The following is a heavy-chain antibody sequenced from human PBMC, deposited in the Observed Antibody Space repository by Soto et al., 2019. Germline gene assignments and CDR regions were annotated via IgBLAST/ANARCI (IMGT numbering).Heavy chain of an antibody. CDR2: INHSGST. CDR3: ASIYGSRVYYYYGMDV. CDR1: GGSFSGYY. V-gene: IGHV4-34*01. J-gene: IGHJ6*02. Sequence: SETLSLTCAVYGGSFSGYYWSWIRQPPGKGLEWIGEINHSGSTNYNPSLKSRVTISVDTSKNQFSLKLSSVTAADTAVYYCASIYGSRVYYYYGMDVWGQGTTVT. D-gene: IGHD3-10*01.